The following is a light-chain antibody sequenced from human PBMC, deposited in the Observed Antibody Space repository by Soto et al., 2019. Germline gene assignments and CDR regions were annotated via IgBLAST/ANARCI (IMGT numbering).Light chain of an antibody. CDR1: QGISSY. J-gene: IGKJ5*01. Sequence: DIRLTQSQSFLSASVGDRVTITCRASQGISSYLAWYQQKPGKAPKLLIYAASTLQSGVQSRFSGSGSGTEFTLTISSLQPEDFATYYCQQLNSYLITCGQGTRLEIK. V-gene: IGKV1-9*01. CDR2: AAS. CDR3: QQLNSYLIT.